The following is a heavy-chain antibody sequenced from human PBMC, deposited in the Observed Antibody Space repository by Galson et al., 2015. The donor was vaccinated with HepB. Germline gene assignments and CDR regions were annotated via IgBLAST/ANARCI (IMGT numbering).Heavy chain of an antibody. CDR2: INPNSGGT. CDR1: GYTFTGYY. J-gene: IGHJ6*02. D-gene: IGHD3-9*01. Sequence: SVKVSCKASGYTFTGYYMHWVRQAPGQGLEWMGWINPNSGGTNYAQKFQGWVTMTRDTSISTAYMELSRLRSDDTAVYYCARVARRYDILTGLGYYGMDVWGQGTTVTVSS. V-gene: IGHV1-2*04. CDR3: ARVARRYDILTGLGYYGMDV.